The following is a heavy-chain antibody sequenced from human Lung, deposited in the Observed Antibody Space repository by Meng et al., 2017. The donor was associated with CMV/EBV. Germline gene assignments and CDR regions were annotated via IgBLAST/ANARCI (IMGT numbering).Heavy chain of an antibody. CDR3: ARVGPAAGTGFFDY. Sequence: ASVKVSXKASGYTFTSYYMHWVRQAPGQWLEWMGRINPSGGSTSYAQKFQGRVTMTRDTSTSTVYMELSSLRSEDTAVYYCARVGPAAGTGFFDYWGQGPVEXSPQ. D-gene: IGHD6-13*01. CDR1: GYTFTSYY. J-gene: IGHJ4*02. CDR2: INPSGGST. V-gene: IGHV1-46*01.